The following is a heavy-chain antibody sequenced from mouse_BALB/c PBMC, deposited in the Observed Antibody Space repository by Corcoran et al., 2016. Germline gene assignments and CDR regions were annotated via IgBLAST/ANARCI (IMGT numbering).Heavy chain of an antibody. J-gene: IGHJ2*01. Sequence: QVQLQQSGAELVKPGASVKLSCKTSGYTFTSYWIQWVKQRPGQGLGWIGEIFPGTGTTYYNEKFKGKATLTIDTSSSTAYMQLSSLTSEDSAVYLCARGAGTYYFDYWGQGTTLTVSS. D-gene: IGHD4-1*01. V-gene: IGHV1S132*01. CDR2: IFPGTGTT. CDR1: GYTFTSYW. CDR3: ARGAGTYYFDY.